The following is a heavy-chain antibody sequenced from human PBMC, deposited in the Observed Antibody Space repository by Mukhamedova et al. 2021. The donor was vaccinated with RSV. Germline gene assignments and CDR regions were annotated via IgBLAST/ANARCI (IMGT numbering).Heavy chain of an antibody. CDR3: ARQSIATSLVGLFFYDY. J-gene: IGHJ4*02. V-gene: IGHV1-2*02. CDR2: INLDNGGT. Sequence: GPEWMGWINLDNGGTNFAQKFRGRFTMTRDASISTAYMDLSSLRSDDTALYYCARQSIATSLVGLFFYDYLGPGTPVTISS. D-gene: IGHD2-21*01.